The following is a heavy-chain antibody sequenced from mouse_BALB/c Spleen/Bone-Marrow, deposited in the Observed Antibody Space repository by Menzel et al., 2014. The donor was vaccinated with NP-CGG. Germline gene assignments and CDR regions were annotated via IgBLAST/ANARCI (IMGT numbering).Heavy chain of an antibody. CDR3: TRRLGRFYFDY. Sequence: VQLQQSGPELVKPGASVKLSCKASGYTFXSYYMYWMKQRPGQGLERIGKINPSNGGTDFNEKFKSKATLTVDRSSNTAYMQLSSLTSYDSSVYYCTRRLGRFYFDYWGQGTTLTVSS. CDR1: GYTFXSYY. D-gene: IGHD4-1*01. J-gene: IGHJ2*01. CDR2: INPSNGGT. V-gene: IGHV1-53*01.